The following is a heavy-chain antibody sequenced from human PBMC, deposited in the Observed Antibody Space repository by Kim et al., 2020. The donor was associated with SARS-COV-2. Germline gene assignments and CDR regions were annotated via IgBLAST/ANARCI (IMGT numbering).Heavy chain of an antibody. J-gene: IGHJ4*02. Sequence: GGSLRLSCAASGFTFDDYSMHWVRQAPGKGLECVSGISWNSGSIGYADSVKGRFTISRDNAKNSLYLQMNSLRAEDTALYYCAINALGSPYYFDYWGQGTLVTVSS. CDR1: GFTFDDYS. D-gene: IGHD1-26*01. CDR3: AINALGSPYYFDY. V-gene: IGHV3-9*01. CDR2: ISWNSGSI.